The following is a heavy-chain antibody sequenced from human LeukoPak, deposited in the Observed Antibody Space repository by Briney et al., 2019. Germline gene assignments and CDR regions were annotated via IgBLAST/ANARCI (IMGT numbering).Heavy chain of an antibody. V-gene: IGHV3-7*03. CDR3: ARDAALWFGEGYMDV. D-gene: IGHD3-10*01. CDR1: GFTFSSNW. J-gene: IGHJ6*03. CDR2: IKEDGSEK. Sequence: PGGSLRLSCAASGFTFSSNWMSWVRQAPGKGLEWVANIKEDGSEKYYVDSVKGRFTISRDNAKNSLYLQMNSLRAEDTAVYYCARDAALWFGEGYMDVWGKGTTVTISS.